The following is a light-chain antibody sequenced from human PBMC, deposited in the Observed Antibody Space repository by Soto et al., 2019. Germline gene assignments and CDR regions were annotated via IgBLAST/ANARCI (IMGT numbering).Light chain of an antibody. CDR2: EDN. V-gene: IGLV6-57*04. CDR1: SGSIASNY. CDR3: QSYDSSNQV. J-gene: IGLJ2*01. Sequence: NFMQTQPHSVSESPGKTVTISCTRSSGSIASNYVQWYQQRPGSAPTTVIYEDNQRPSGVPDRFSGSIDSSSNSASLTISGLKTEDEADYYCQSYDSSNQVFGGGTKVTVL.